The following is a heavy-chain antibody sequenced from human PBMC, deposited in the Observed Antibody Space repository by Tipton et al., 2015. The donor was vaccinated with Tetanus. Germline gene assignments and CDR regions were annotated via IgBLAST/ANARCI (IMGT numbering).Heavy chain of an antibody. Sequence: TLSLTCTVSGDSISSGGYYWSWIRQHPGKGLEWIGYILYTGSTYHNPSLKSRLTISVDTSKNQFSLELNPVTAADTAVYYCARRGGDFLTGYYDSWGQGTLVTVSS. D-gene: IGHD3-9*01. J-gene: IGHJ4*02. CDR1: GDSISSGGYY. V-gene: IGHV4-31*03. CDR3: ARRGGDFLTGYYDS. CDR2: ILYTGST.